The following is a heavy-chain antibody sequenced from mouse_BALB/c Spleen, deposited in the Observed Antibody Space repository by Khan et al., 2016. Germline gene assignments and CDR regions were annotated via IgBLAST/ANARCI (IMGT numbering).Heavy chain of an antibody. CDR3: ARLHYDGRFEY. J-gene: IGHJ3*01. D-gene: IGHD1-2*01. V-gene: IGHV4-1*02. CDR2: INPDSSTI. CDR1: GFDFSRYW. Sequence: EVKLLESGGGLVQPGGSLKLSGAASGFDFSRYWFSWFRQAPGKGLEWIGEINPDSSTITYTPSLKDKFIISRDNAKNTLYLYMCKVRPDDTARDYCARLHYDGRFEYWGQRTLGT.